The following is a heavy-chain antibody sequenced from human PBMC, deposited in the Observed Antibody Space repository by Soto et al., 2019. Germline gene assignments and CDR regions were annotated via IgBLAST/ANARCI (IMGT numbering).Heavy chain of an antibody. D-gene: IGHD4-4*01. CDR1: GGSISSSSYY. CDR2: IYYSGST. J-gene: IGHJ2*01. CDR3: ARQRLQFPNYWYFDL. Sequence: SETLSLTCTVSGGSISSSSYYWGWIRQPPGKGLEWIGSIYYSGSTYYNPSLKSRVTISVDTSKNQFSLKLSSVTAADTAVYYCARQRLQFPNYWYFDLWGRGTLVTVSS. V-gene: IGHV4-39*01.